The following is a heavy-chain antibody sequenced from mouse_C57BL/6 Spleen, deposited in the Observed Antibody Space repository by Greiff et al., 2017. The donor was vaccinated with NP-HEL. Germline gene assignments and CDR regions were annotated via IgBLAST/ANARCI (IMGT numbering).Heavy chain of an antibody. V-gene: IGHV1-55*01. D-gene: IGHD1-1*01. CDR2: IYPGSGST. J-gene: IGHJ1*03. CDR1: GYTFTSYW. CDR3: ASQYYGSSDWYFDV. Sequence: QVQLQQSVAELVKPGASVKMSCKASGYTFTSYWITWVKQRPGQGLEWIGDIYPGSGSTNYNEKFKSKATLTVDTSSSTAYMQLSSLTSEDSAVYYCASQYYGSSDWYFDVWGTGTTVTVSS.